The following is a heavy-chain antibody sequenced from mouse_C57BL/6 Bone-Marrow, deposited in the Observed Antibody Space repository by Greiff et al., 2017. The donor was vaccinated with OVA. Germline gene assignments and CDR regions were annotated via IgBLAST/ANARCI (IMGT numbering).Heavy chain of an antibody. Sequence: EVQLVESGGGLVKPGGSLKLSCAASLFPFIIYTMSWVRQTPEKRLEWVATISGGGGNTYYPDSVKGRFTISRDNAKNTLYLQMSSLRSEDTALYDCARHFGPWFAYWGQGTLVTVSA. J-gene: IGHJ3*01. CDR3: ARHFGPWFAY. CDR2: ISGGGGNT. CDR1: LFPFIIYT. V-gene: IGHV5-9*01.